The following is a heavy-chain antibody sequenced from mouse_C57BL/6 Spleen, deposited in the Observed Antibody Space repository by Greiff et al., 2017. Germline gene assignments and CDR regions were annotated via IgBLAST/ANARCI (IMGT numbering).Heavy chain of an antibody. J-gene: IGHJ1*03. V-gene: IGHV5-9*01. CDR2: ISGGGGNT. CDR1: GFTFSSYT. D-gene: IGHD1-1*01. Sequence: EVHLVESGGGLVKPGGSLKLSCAASGFTFSSYTMSWVRQTPEKRLEWVATISGGGGNTYYPDNVKNTLCLQMRSLRSEDTALYYGARQGYDGSSWYCDVWGTGTTVTVSS. CDR3: ARQGYDGSSWYCDV.